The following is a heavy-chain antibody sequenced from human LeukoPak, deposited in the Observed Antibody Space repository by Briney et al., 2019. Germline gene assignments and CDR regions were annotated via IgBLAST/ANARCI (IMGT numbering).Heavy chain of an antibody. CDR1: GFIFDDYA. V-gene: IGHV3-9*01. CDR3: AKDVDGSGSRFDY. J-gene: IGHJ4*02. Sequence: GGSLRLSCATSGFIFDDYAMHWVRLVPRKGLEWVSRISWNSVSESYADSVRGRFTISRDNAENSLHLQMESLRPEDTALYFCAKDVDGSGSRFDYWGQGTLVIVS. D-gene: IGHD3-10*01. CDR2: ISWNSVSE.